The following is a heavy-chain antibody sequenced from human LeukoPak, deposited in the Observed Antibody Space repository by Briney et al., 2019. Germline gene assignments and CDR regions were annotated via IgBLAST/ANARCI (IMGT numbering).Heavy chain of an antibody. V-gene: IGHV3-23*01. J-gene: IGHJ4*02. Sequence: WGSLRLSCAASGFIFNSYGMSWVRQAPGKGLEWVSGISRSGFSTDYADSVKGRFTTSRDKSKNTLYLQMNSLRAEDTAVYYCAKDKYSSSSGGFDYWGQGTLVTVSS. CDR3: AKDKYSSSSGGFDY. CDR1: GFIFNSYG. CDR2: ISRSGFST. D-gene: IGHD6-6*01.